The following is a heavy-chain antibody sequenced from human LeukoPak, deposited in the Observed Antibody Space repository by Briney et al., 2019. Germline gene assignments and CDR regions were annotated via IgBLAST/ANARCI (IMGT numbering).Heavy chain of an antibody. CDR2: IYYSGNT. V-gene: IGHV4-39*07. Sequence: SETLSLTCTVSGGSISSSSYYWGWIRQPPGKGLEWIGSIYYSGNTYYNPSLKSRVTISVDTSNNQFSLKLSSVTAADTAVYYCARSYSSGWPTYYYYYMDVWGKGTTVTVSS. CDR1: GGSISSSSYY. CDR3: ARSYSSGWPTYYYYYMDV. D-gene: IGHD6-19*01. J-gene: IGHJ6*03.